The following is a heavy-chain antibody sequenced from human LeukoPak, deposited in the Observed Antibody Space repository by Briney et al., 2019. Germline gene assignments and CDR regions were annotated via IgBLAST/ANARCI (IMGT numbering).Heavy chain of an antibody. CDR3: AKDFYRLGEFDAFDN. CDR1: GFTFGDYA. J-gene: IGHJ3*02. D-gene: IGHD3-16*01. Sequence: DPGGSLRLSCTASGFTFGDYAMSWVRQAPGKGLEWVSSITASSTAIYSADSVKGRFTISRDNAKNSLYLQMNSLRVEDTALYYCAKDFYRLGEFDAFDNWGQGTMVTVSS. V-gene: IGHV3-21*04. CDR2: ITASSTAI.